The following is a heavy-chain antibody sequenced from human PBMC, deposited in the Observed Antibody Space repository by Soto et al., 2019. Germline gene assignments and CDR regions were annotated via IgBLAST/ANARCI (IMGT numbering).Heavy chain of an antibody. V-gene: IGHV1-8*01. CDR2: VNPNSNET. CDR1: GYTFSSYH. J-gene: IGHJ4*02. CDR3: VRSGRRSGIDY. D-gene: IGHD5-12*01. Sequence: QMQLVQSGAEVKKPGASVKVSCEASGYTFSSYHISWVRQASGQGLEWMGWVNPNSNETDYAQKFQGRVTMTGNTSIRTAYMELSSLRSDDTAVYYCVRSGRRSGIDYWGQGTLVTVSS.